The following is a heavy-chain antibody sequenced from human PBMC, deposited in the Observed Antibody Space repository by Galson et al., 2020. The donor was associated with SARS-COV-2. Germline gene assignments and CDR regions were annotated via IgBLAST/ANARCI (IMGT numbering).Heavy chain of an antibody. Sequence: TGGSLRLSCAASGFTFSSYWMSWVRQAPGKGLELVANIKQDGSERYSVDSVQGRFSISRDNAKNSLYLQMNSLRAEDTAIYYCARAVPSITYYDFWSGTDYGMDVWGQGTTVTVSS. V-gene: IGHV3-7*01. CDR3: ARAVPSITYYDFWSGTDYGMDV. CDR2: IKQDGSER. D-gene: IGHD3-3*01. J-gene: IGHJ6*02. CDR1: GFTFSSYW.